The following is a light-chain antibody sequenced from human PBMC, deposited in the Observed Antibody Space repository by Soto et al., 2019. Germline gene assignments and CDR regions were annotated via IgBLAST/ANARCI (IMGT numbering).Light chain of an antibody. V-gene: IGKV3-15*01. CDR1: HSVTNR. J-gene: IGKJ4*01. CDR2: DAS. CDR3: QQYYNWPPLT. Sequence: EIVMTQSPATLSVSAGQRATLSCSASHSVTNRLAWYQQKPGQAPRLLIYDASTRATGVPARFSGSGSGTEFTLTITSLQSEDFALYFCQQYYNWPPLTFGAGTKVEI.